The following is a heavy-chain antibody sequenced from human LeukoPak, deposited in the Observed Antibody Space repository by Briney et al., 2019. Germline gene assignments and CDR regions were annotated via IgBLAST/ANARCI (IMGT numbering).Heavy chain of an antibody. CDR1: GGSFCGYY. Sequence: PEALSLTCAVHGGSFCGYYWCWIRQPPGKGLGWIGEINHSRSTTYTPYLKSRVTISVDTSKNQFSLKLSSATAADTAVYYCAREDTAMAYSDYWGQGTLVTVSS. CDR2: INHSRST. D-gene: IGHD5-18*01. J-gene: IGHJ4*02. V-gene: IGHV4-34*01. CDR3: AREDTAMAYSDY.